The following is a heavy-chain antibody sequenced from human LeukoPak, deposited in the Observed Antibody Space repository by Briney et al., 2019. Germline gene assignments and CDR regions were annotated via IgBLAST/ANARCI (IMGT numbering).Heavy chain of an antibody. V-gene: IGHV3-64D*09. Sequence: GGSLRLSCSASGFTFSTYAMHWVRQAPGKGLEFVSPISSNGGSTYYADSVKGRFTISRDNSKNTLYLQMSSLRTEDTAVYYCVRSSGWIDYWGQGTLVTVSS. CDR1: GFTFSTYA. J-gene: IGHJ4*02. D-gene: IGHD3-10*01. CDR3: VRSSGWIDY. CDR2: ISSNGGST.